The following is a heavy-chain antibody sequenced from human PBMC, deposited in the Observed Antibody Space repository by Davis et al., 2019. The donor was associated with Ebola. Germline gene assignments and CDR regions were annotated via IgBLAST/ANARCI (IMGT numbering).Heavy chain of an antibody. CDR3: ARISWNDDWVKNAFDI. V-gene: IGHV4-34*01. CDR2: IYYSGST. D-gene: IGHD1-1*01. J-gene: IGHJ3*02. Sequence: SETLSLTCAVYGGPFSGYYWSWIRQPPGKGLEWIGSIYYSGSTYYNPSLKSRVTISVDTSKNQFSLKLSSVTAADTAVYYCARISWNDDWVKNAFDIWGQGTMVTVSS. CDR1: GGPFSGYY.